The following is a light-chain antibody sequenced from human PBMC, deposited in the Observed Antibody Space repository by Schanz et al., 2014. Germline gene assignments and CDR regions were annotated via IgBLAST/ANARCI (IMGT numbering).Light chain of an antibody. CDR2: GND. Sequence: SVLTQSPSVSGAPGHRVTISCTGSSSNIGAGYDVHWYQQLPGTAPKLLIYGNDRRPSGVPARFSGSKSDTSASLAISGLQSEDEADYHCASWDDSLKGWVFGGGTKLTVL. CDR3: ASWDDSLKGWV. CDR1: SSNIGAGYD. J-gene: IGLJ2*01. V-gene: IGLV1-40*01.